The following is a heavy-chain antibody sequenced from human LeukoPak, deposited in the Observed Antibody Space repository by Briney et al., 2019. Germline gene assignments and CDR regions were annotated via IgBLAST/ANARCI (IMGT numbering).Heavy chain of an antibody. V-gene: IGHV3-23*01. CDR1: GFTFSSYA. CDR3: AKNWGNDN. CDR2: SASGGAT. Sequence: GGSLRLSCAASGFTFSSYAMHWVRQAPGKGLEWVSTSASGGATHYADSVKGRFTVSRDDSKNTLSLQMNSLRAEDTAVYYCAKNWGNDNWGQGTLVTVSS. D-gene: IGHD7-27*01. J-gene: IGHJ4*02.